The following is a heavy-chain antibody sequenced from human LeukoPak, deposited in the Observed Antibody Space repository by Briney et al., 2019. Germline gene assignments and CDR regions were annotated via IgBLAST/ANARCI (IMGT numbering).Heavy chain of an antibody. D-gene: IGHD2-15*01. CDR3: ARDDIRSGILASAGVRY. V-gene: IGHV3-30*02. CDR1: GFTFSSYG. Sequence: GGSLRLSCAASGFTFSSYGMHWVRQAPGKGLEWVAFIRYDGSNKYYADSVKGRFTISRDNSKNTLYLQMNSLRAEDTAVYYCARDDIRSGILASAGVRYWGQGTLVTVSS. CDR2: IRYDGSNK. J-gene: IGHJ4*02.